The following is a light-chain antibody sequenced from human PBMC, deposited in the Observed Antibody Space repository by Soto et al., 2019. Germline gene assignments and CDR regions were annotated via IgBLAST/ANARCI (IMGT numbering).Light chain of an antibody. J-gene: IGLJ3*02. CDR3: CSYTRSYTWV. V-gene: IGLV2-14*01. CDR2: KVS. Sequence: QSALTQPASVSGSPRQSITISCTGTSSDVGDGDFVSWYQQRPGNAPKLMIYKVSNRPSGVSNRFSGSKSGNTASLTISGLQAEDEADYYCCSYTRSYTWVFGGGTKDTVL. CDR1: SSDVGDGDF.